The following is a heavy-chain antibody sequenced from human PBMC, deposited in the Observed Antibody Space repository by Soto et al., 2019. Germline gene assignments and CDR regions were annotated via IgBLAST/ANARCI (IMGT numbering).Heavy chain of an antibody. CDR3: ARHHLNYDYVWGSYRTVGGMDV. D-gene: IGHD3-16*02. Sequence: GESLKISCKGSGYSFTSYWIGWVRQMPGKGLEWMGIIYPGDSDTRYSPSFQGQVTISADKSISTAYLQWSSLKASDTAMYYCARHHLNYDYVWGSYRTVGGMDVWGQGTTVTVSS. CDR1: GYSFTSYW. CDR2: IYPGDSDT. V-gene: IGHV5-51*01. J-gene: IGHJ6*02.